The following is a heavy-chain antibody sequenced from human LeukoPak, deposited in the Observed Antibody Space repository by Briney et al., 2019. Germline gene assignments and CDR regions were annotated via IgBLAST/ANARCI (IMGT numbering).Heavy chain of an antibody. D-gene: IGHD6-13*01. CDR2: ISAYNGNT. CDR3: ARDFAYSSSWYGGPYWFDP. Sequence: ASVKVSCKASGYTFTSYGITWVRQAPGQGLEWMGWISAYNGNTNYAQKFQGRVTMTSDTSTSTAYMELRSLRSDDTAVYYCARDFAYSSSWYGGPYWFDPWGQGTLVTVSS. CDR1: GYTFTSYG. V-gene: IGHV1-18*01. J-gene: IGHJ5*02.